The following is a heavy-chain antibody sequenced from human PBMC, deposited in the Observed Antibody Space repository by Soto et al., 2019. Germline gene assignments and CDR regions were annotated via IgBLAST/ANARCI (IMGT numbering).Heavy chain of an antibody. V-gene: IGHV3-33*01. J-gene: IGHJ3*02. CDR2: IWYDGSNK. CDR1: GFSFSSYG. D-gene: IGHD3-10*01. CDR3: ARDGSGDRHAFDI. Sequence: QVQLVESGGGVVQSGRSLRLSCAASGFSFSSYGTHWVRQAPGKGLEWVAVIWYDGSNKYYADSVKGRFTISRDNSKNTLYLLMNSLRAEDTAVYYCARDGSGDRHAFDIWGQGTMVTVSS.